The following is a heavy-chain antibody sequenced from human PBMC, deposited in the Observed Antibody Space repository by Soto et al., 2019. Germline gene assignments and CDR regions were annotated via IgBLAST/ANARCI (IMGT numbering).Heavy chain of an antibody. V-gene: IGHV4-34*01. J-gene: IGHJ5*02. Sequence: SETLSLTCAVYGGSFSGYYWRLIRQPPWKGLERIGESNHSGSTNYNPSLKSRVTILVDTSKNQFSLKLSSVTAADTAVYYCARDSIPIVVVVTTSRVGWFDPWGQGTLVTVS. D-gene: IGHD3-22*01. CDR3: ARDSIPIVVVVTTSRVGWFDP. CDR2: SNHSGST. CDR1: GGSFSGYY.